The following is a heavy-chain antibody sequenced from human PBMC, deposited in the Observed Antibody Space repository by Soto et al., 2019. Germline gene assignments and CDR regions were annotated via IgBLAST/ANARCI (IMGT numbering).Heavy chain of an antibody. Sequence: SVKVSCKASGGNFSSYAISWVRQAPGQGLEWMGGISPIFGTANYAQKFQGRVTITADKSTSTAYMELSSLRSEEPAVYYCARGPDYYDSSGYPSFDYWGQGTLVTVSS. D-gene: IGHD3-22*01. CDR2: ISPIFGTA. CDR3: ARGPDYYDSSGYPSFDY. J-gene: IGHJ4*02. CDR1: GGNFSSYA. V-gene: IGHV1-69*06.